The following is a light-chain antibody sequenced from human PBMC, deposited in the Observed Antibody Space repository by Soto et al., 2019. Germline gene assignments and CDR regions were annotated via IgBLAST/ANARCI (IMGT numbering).Light chain of an antibody. CDR2: LGS. Sequence: DIVMTQSPLSLPVTPGEPASISCRSSQSLVHFNGYNYLDCYLXKPGQSPQLXIYLGSYRASGVPDRFSGSGSGTDFTLKISRVEAEDVGVYYCMQALQTPITFGQGTRLEIK. J-gene: IGKJ5*01. CDR1: QSLVHFNGYNY. V-gene: IGKV2-28*01. CDR3: MQALQTPIT.